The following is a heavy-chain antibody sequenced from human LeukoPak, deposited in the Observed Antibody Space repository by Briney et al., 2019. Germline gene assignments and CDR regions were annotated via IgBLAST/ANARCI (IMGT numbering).Heavy chain of an antibody. Sequence: SETLSLTCTVSGGSISSSSYYWGWIRQPPGKGLEWIGSIYYSGNAYYNPSLKSRVTISGDTSKNQFSLKLSSVTAADTAVYYCARGYSSSLSKFDYWGQGTLVTVSS. CDR1: GGSISSSSYY. V-gene: IGHV4-39*01. J-gene: IGHJ4*02. CDR3: ARGYSSSLSKFDY. D-gene: IGHD6-13*01. CDR2: IYYSGNA.